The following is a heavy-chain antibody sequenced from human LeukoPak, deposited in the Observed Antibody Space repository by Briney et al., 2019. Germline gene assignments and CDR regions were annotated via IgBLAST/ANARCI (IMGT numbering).Heavy chain of an antibody. J-gene: IGHJ4*02. CDR3: AKDIRGYSYGFDY. D-gene: IGHD5-18*01. V-gene: IGHV3-9*01. CDR2: ISWNSGST. Sequence: GGSLRLSCAASGFTFDDYAMHWVRQAPGKGLEWVSGISWNSGSTGYADSVKGRFTISRDNAKNSLYLQMNSLRAEDTALYYCAKDIRGYSYGFDYWGQGTLVTVSS. CDR1: GFTFDDYA.